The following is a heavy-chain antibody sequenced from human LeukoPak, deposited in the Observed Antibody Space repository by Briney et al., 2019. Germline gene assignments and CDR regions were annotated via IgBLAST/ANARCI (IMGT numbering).Heavy chain of an antibody. CDR1: GFTFSSYW. Sequence: GGSLRLSCAASGFTFSSYWMHWVRQAPGKGLVWVSRINSDGSSTSYADSVKGRFTISRDNAKNTLYLQMNSLRAEDTAVYYCARDRASYSGSYREYFQDWGQDTLVTVSS. V-gene: IGHV3-74*01. J-gene: IGHJ1*01. CDR2: INSDGSST. CDR3: ARDRASYSGSYREYFQD. D-gene: IGHD1-26*01.